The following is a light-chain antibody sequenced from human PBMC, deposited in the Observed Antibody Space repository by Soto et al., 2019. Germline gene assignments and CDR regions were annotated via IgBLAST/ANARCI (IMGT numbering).Light chain of an antibody. Sequence: PASLSECPGAKATFSGGVSQSVSNTLAWYHQKPGQGPRLLIYGASTRATGIPARFSGSGSGTDFTLTIICLQSDDFAVYYCQQYNTWPPVTFGGGTKVDIK. CDR3: QQYNTWPPVT. CDR1: QSVSNT. CDR2: GAS. J-gene: IGKJ4*01. V-gene: IGKV3-15*01.